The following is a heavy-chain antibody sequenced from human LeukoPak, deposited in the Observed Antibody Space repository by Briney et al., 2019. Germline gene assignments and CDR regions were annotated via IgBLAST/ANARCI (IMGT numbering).Heavy chain of an antibody. V-gene: IGHV3-74*01. CDR2: INSDGSST. CDR1: GFTFSSYW. D-gene: IGHD3-22*01. Sequence: GGSLRLSCAASGFTFSSYWMHWVRQAPGKGLVWVSLINSDGSSTSYADSVKGRFTISRDNAKNTLYLQMNSLRAEDTAVYYCAKCHDSTIGAFDIWGQGTMVTVSS. CDR3: AKCHDSTIGAFDI. J-gene: IGHJ3*02.